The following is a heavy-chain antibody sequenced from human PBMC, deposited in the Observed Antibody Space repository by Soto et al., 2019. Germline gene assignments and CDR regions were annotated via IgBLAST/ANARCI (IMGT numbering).Heavy chain of an antibody. V-gene: IGHV4-34*01. CDR2: INHSGST. D-gene: IGHD3-9*01. CDR1: GGSFSGYY. Sequence: SETLSLTCAVYGGSFSGYYWSWIRQPPGKGLEWIGEINHSGSTNYNPSLKSRVTISVDTSKNQFSLKLSSVSAADTAVYYCGRLAGLGRISYCFDYWGQGALVTVSS. CDR3: GRLAGLGRISYCFDY. J-gene: IGHJ4*02.